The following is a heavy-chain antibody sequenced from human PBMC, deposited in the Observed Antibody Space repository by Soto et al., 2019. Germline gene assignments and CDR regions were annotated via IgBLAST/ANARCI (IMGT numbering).Heavy chain of an antibody. CDR3: ARVTDGVDTAMVLFDY. D-gene: IGHD5-18*01. Sequence: QVQLVQSGAEVKKPGASVKVSCKASGYTFTSYGISWVRQAPGQGLEWMGWISAYNGNTNYAQKLQGRVTMTTDTXTXXAYMELRRLRSDDTAVYYCARVTDGVDTAMVLFDYWGQGTLVTVSS. CDR1: GYTFTSYG. V-gene: IGHV1-18*01. CDR2: ISAYNGNT. J-gene: IGHJ4*02.